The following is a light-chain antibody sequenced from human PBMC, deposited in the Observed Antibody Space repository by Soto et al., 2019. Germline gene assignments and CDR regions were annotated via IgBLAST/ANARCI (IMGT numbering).Light chain of an antibody. CDR1: QSIRYY. V-gene: IGKV1-5*01. Sequence: DIQLTQSPPTLSASVGDRVTITCRASQSIRYYLAWYQQMPGKAPKLLIYGASSLQSGVPSRFSGSGSGTEFTLTISSLQPVDFATYFCQHHNSYPQTLGPGTNVDIK. CDR3: QHHNSYPQT. J-gene: IGKJ3*01. CDR2: GAS.